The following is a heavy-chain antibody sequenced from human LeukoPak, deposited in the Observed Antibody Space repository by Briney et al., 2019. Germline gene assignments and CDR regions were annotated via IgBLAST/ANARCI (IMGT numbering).Heavy chain of an antibody. J-gene: IGHJ4*02. V-gene: IGHV3-21*01. Sequence: PGGSLRLSCAASGFTFSSYNMDWVRQAPGKGLEWVSFIVSNRRNIYQADSVKGRFTISRDNAKGSVFLQMNSLRAEDTAVYYCARVGGHCTSTSCPPPDYWGQGTLVTVSS. D-gene: IGHD2-2*01. CDR1: GFTFSSYN. CDR3: ARVGGHCTSTSCPPPDY. CDR2: IVSNRRNI.